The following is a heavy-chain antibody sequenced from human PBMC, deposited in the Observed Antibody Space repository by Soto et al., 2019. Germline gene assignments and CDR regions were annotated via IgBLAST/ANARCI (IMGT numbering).Heavy chain of an antibody. CDR3: VREQGYYGVEY. Sequence: EVQLVESGGGLVEPGGSLRLSCAASGFTFSNHWMGWVRQAPGKGLEWVADISPEGSQKYYLDSVKGRFTISRENAQTSLYLQVSGLGAEDTDVYFCVREQGYYGVEYWGQGTVVTVSS. D-gene: IGHD3-22*01. J-gene: IGHJ4*02. V-gene: IGHV3-7*01. CDR1: GFTFSNHW. CDR2: ISPEGSQK.